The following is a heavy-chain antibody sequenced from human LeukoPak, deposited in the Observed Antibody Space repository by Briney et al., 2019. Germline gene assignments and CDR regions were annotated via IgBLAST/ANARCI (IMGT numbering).Heavy chain of an antibody. J-gene: IGHJ3*02. D-gene: IGHD1-26*01. CDR3: ARDFLSGGSDSFDI. CDR1: GFTFSPYE. CDR2: ITSDANTI. V-gene: IGHV3-48*03. Sequence: PGGSLRLSCAASGFTFSPYEMNWVRQAPGKGLEWISYITSDANTIYYADSVKGRSTISRDNAKNSLYLQMNSLRAEDTAVYYCARDFLSGGSDSFDIWGQGTMVTVSS.